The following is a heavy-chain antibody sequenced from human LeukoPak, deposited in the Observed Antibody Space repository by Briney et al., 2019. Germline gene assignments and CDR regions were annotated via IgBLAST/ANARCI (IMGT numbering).Heavy chain of an antibody. J-gene: IGHJ4*02. CDR1: GYTFTDSY. CDR3: ARMKADRTIDFDY. D-gene: IGHD5-24*01. V-gene: IGHV1-2*02. Sequence: ASVKVSCKASGYTFTDSYMHWVRQAPGQGLEWMGWVNPNTGGTNYAQNFQGRVTMTRDTSISTAYMELSRLRSDDTAVYYCARMKADRTIDFDYWGQGTLVTVSS. CDR2: VNPNTGGT.